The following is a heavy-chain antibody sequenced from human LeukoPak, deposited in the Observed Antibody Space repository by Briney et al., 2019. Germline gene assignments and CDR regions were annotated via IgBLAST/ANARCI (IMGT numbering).Heavy chain of an antibody. J-gene: IGHJ5*02. Sequence: SVKVSCKASGGTFSSYAISWVRQAPGQGLEWMGRIIPILGIANYAQKFRGRVTITADKSTSTAYMELSSPRSEDTAVYYCARDVLLWFGERSSSPFDPWGQGTLVTVSS. CDR3: ARDVLLWFGERSSSPFDP. CDR2: IIPILGIA. V-gene: IGHV1-69*04. D-gene: IGHD3-10*01. CDR1: GGTFSSYA.